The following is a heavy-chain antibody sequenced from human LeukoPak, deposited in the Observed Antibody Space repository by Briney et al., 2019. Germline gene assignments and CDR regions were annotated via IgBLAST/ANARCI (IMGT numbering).Heavy chain of an antibody. Sequence: GSSVKVSCKASGGTFSSYVISWVRQAPGQGLEWMGGIIPIFGTANYAQKFQGRVTITADESTSTAYMELSSLRSEDTAVYYCARVVGWYYSPHYYYGMDVWGQGTTVTVSS. CDR3: ARVVGWYYSPHYYYGMDV. V-gene: IGHV1-69*01. D-gene: IGHD6-19*01. J-gene: IGHJ6*02. CDR1: GGTFSSYV. CDR2: IIPIFGTA.